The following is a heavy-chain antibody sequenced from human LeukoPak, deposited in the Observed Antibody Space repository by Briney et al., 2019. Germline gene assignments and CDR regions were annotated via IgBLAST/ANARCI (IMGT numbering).Heavy chain of an antibody. CDR1: GFTFSSYG. Sequence: GGSLRLSCAASGFTFSSYGMHWVRQAPGKGLEGVAVIWYDGSNKYYADSVKGRFTISRDNSKNTVYLQMNSLRDEDSAVYYCATLSYDYYVSSGLQINWGQGTLVTVSS. CDR3: ATLSYDYYVSSGLQIN. V-gene: IGHV3-33*01. CDR2: IWYDGSNK. J-gene: IGHJ4*02. D-gene: IGHD3-22*01.